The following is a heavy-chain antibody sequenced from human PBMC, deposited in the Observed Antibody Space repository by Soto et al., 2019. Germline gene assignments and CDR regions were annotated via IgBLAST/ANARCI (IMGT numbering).Heavy chain of an antibody. V-gene: IGHV1-18*01. CDR2: ISAYNGNT. CDR3: ARAYYDTKGYSLDP. J-gene: IGHJ5*02. Sequence: ASVKVSCKASGYTFTSYGISWVRQAPGQGLEWMGWISAYNGNTNYAQKLQGRVTITTDTSKNQFSLRLSSVTAADTAVYYCARAYYDTKGYSLDPWGLGTLVTVSS. CDR1: GYTFTSYG. D-gene: IGHD3-16*01.